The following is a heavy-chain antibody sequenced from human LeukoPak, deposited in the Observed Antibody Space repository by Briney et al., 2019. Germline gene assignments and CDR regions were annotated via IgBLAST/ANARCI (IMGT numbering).Heavy chain of an antibody. Sequence: GGSLKLSCAASGFTFSGSAMHWVRQASGKGLEWVGRIRSKANSYTTAYAASVKGRFTISRDDSKNTAYLQMNSLRAEDTAVYYCAKTGGILDGYWGQGTLVTVSS. J-gene: IGHJ4*02. V-gene: IGHV3-73*01. CDR2: IRSKANSYTT. CDR1: GFTFSGSA. D-gene: IGHD3-3*01. CDR3: AKTGGILDGY.